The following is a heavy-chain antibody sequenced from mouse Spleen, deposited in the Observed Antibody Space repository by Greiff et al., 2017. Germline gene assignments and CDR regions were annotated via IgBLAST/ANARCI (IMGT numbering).Heavy chain of an antibody. CDR2: ISSGGSYT. J-gene: IGHJ3*01. CDR1: GFTFSSYA. Sequence: EVKLQESGGGLVKPGGSLKLSCAASGFTFSSYAMSWVRQSPEKRLEWVAEISSGGSYTYYPDTVTGRFTISRDNAKNTLYLEMSSLRSEDTAMYYCARGGPEAYWGQGTLVTVSA. V-gene: IGHV5-9-4*01. CDR3: ARGGPEAY.